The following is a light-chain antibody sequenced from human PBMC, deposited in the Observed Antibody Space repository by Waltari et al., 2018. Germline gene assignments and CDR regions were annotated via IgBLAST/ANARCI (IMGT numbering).Light chain of an antibody. CDR3: QQYYSTPLT. J-gene: IGKJ3*01. Sequence: DIVMTQSPDSLAVSLGEGATISCKSRQTILDSSNNKNYLAWYQQKPGQPPQLLIYWASTRESGVPDRFSGSGSGTDFTLSISSLQAEDVAVYYCQQYYSTPLTFGPGTTVDIK. V-gene: IGKV4-1*01. CDR2: WAS. CDR1: QTILDSSNNKNY.